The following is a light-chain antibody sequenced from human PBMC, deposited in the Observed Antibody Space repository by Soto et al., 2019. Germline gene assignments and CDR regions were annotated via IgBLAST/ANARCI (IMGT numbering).Light chain of an antibody. CDR2: GNS. V-gene: IGLV1-40*01. CDR1: SSNIGAGYD. Sequence: QSVLTQPPSVSGAPGQRVTISCTGSSSNIGAGYDVHWYQQLPGTAPKLLIYGNSNRPSGVPDRFSGSKSGTSASLAITGLQAEDEADYYCQSYDSSLRAVVFGGGNQLTV. CDR3: QSYDSSLRAVV. J-gene: IGLJ2*01.